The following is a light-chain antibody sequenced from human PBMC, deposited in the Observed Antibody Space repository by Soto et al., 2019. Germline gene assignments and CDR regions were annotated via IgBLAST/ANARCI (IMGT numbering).Light chain of an antibody. J-gene: IGKJ5*01. V-gene: IGKV1-5*01. Sequence: DIQLTQTPSTLSASVGDEVTVTCRASQTISRWLAWYQQKPGRAPKLLIYDASTLESGVPSRFSGSGSETEFTLTISSLQPDDSATYYCQQYDTYWTFGPGTRLEIK. CDR1: QTISRW. CDR3: QQYDTYWT. CDR2: DAS.